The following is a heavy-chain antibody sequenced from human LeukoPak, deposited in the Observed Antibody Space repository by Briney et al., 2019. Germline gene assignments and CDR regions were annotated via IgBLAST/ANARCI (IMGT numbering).Heavy chain of an antibody. D-gene: IGHD6-19*01. CDR1: GGSISSYY. CDR2: IYYSGST. CDR3: ARAGSGSGWPLYYYMDV. Sequence: PSETLSLTCTVSGGSISSYYWSWIRQPPGKGLEWIGYIYYSGSTNYNPSLKSRVTISVDTSKNQFSLKLSSVTAADTAVYYCARAGSGSGWPLYYYMDVWGKGTTVTVSS. J-gene: IGHJ6*03. V-gene: IGHV4-59*01.